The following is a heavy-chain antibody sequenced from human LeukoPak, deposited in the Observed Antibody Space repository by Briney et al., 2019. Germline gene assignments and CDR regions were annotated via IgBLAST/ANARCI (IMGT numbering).Heavy chain of an antibody. V-gene: IGHV4-59*01. Sequence: SGTLSLTCTVSGGSISSYYWSWIRQPPGKGLEWIGYIYYSGSTNYNPSLKSRVTISVDTSKNQFSLKLSSVTAADTAVYYCARGGGELFDYWGQGTLVTVSS. D-gene: IGHD1-26*01. CDR2: IYYSGST. J-gene: IGHJ4*02. CDR3: ARGGGELFDY. CDR1: GGSISSYY.